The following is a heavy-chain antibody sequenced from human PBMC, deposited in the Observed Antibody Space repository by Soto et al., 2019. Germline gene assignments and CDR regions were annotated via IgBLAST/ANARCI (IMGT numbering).Heavy chain of an antibody. D-gene: IGHD3-3*02. Sequence: SVKVSCKTSGGTLSSFAISWVRQAPGQGLEWMGGIMPIFRTADYAQKFQGRVTITADESTSTAYLELRSLRSEDTAVYYCATDEDRPQLGGNYYYIMDVWGQGTAVTVSS. J-gene: IGHJ6*02. CDR3: ATDEDRPQLGGNYYYIMDV. CDR1: GGTLSSFA. V-gene: IGHV1-69*13. CDR2: IMPIFRTA.